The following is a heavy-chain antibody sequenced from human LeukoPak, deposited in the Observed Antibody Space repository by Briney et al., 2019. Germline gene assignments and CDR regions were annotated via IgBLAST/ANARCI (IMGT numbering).Heavy chain of an antibody. Sequence: GASVKVSCKASGYTLTSYGISWVRQAPGQGLEWMGWISAYNGNTNYAQKLQGRVTMTTDTSTSTAYMELRSLRSDDTAVYYCAREVRVAAAGDDFDYWGQGTLVTVSS. V-gene: IGHV1-18*01. CDR3: AREVRVAAAGDDFDY. CDR1: GYTLTSYG. J-gene: IGHJ4*02. D-gene: IGHD6-13*01. CDR2: ISAYNGNT.